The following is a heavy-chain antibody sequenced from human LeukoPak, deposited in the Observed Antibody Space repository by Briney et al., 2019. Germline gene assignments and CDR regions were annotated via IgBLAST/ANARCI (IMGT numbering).Heavy chain of an antibody. J-gene: IGHJ5*02. CDR2: IKPDGSEK. D-gene: IGHD6-6*01. CDR3: ARGEYSSFWFDP. Sequence: PGGSLRLSCAASGFTFSSYAMHWVRQAPGKGLEWVANIKPDGSEKYYVDSVKGRFTISRDNAKNSLYLQMNSLRAEDTAVYYCARGEYSSFWFDPWGQGTLVTVSS. CDR1: GFTFSSYA. V-gene: IGHV3-7*01.